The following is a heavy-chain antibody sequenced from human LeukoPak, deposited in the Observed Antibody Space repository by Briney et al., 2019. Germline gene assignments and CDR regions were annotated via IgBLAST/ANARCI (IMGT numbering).Heavy chain of an antibody. D-gene: IGHD3-10*01. V-gene: IGHV1-8*01. CDR2: MNTNSGNT. CDR1: GYTFTSYD. CDR3: ARGVGRITMVRGSYYFDY. Sequence: ASVKVSCKASGYTFTSYDINWVRQAPGQGLGRMGWMNTNSGNTGYAQKFQGRVTMTRNTSISTAYMELSSLRSEDTDVYYCARGVGRITMVRGSYYFDYWGQGTLVTVSS. J-gene: IGHJ4*02.